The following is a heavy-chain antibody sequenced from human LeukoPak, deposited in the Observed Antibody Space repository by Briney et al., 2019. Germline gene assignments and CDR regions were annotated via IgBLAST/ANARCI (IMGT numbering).Heavy chain of an antibody. Sequence: SQTLSLTCAISGDSVSSNSAAWNWIRQSPSRGLEWQVRTYYRSKWYNDYAVSVKSRITINPDTSKNQFSLQLNSVTPEDTAVYYCARGVVVAAKGNLFDYWGQGTLVTVSS. J-gene: IGHJ4*02. CDR3: ARGVVVAAKGNLFDY. D-gene: IGHD2-15*01. CDR2: TYYRSKWYN. CDR1: GDSVSSNSAA. V-gene: IGHV6-1*01.